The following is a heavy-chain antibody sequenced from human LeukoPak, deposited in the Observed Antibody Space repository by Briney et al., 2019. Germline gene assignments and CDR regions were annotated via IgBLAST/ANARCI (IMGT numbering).Heavy chain of an antibody. CDR3: AKDRVRGVVPNWFDP. J-gene: IGHJ5*02. D-gene: IGHD3-3*01. Sequence: GGSLRLSCAASGFTFSSYGMHWVRQAPGKGLEWVAVISYDGSNKYYADSVKGRFTISRDNSKNTLYLQMNSLRAEDTAVYYCAKDRVRGVVPNWFDPWGQGTLVTVSS. CDR2: ISYDGSNK. V-gene: IGHV3-30*18. CDR1: GFTFSSYG.